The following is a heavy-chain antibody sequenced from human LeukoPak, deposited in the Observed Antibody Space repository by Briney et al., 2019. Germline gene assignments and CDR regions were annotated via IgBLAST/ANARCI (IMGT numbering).Heavy chain of an antibody. D-gene: IGHD3-22*01. J-gene: IGHJ4*02. CDR1: GGSISSGGYY. CDR2: IYYSGST. Sequence: SETLSLTCTVSGGSISSGGYYWSWIRRHPGKGLEWIGYIYYSGSTYYNPSLKSRVTISVDTSKNQFSLKLSSVTAADTAVYYCARVDDSSGYYDYFDYWGQGTLVTVSS. V-gene: IGHV4-31*03. CDR3: ARVDDSSGYYDYFDY.